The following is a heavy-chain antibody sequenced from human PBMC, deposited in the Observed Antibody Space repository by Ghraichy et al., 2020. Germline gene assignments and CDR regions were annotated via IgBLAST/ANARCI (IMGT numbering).Heavy chain of an antibody. J-gene: IGHJ4*02. CDR2: IQNTGVNT. D-gene: IGHD2-21*01. Sequence: GGSLRLSCAASGLNFKNYGMSWVRQAPGKGLEWVSTIQNTGVNTHYADSVKGRFTISRDNSKDTLYLQMDSLGADDTAVYYCAKDCCGETSLFDYWGQGTLVTVS. CDR3: AKDCCGETSLFDY. V-gene: IGHV3-23*01. CDR1: GLNFKNYG.